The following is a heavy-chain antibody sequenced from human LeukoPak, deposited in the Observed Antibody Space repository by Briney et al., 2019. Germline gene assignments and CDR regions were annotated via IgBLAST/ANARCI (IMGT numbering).Heavy chain of an antibody. D-gene: IGHD6-13*01. V-gene: IGHV3-11*04. Sequence: LSLTCAVYGGSFSGYYWSWIRQAPGKGLEWVSYISSSGSTIYYADSVKGRFTISRDNAKNSLYLQMNSLRAEDTAVYYCARYSLQQLPPSYFDYWDQGTLVTVSS. CDR1: GGSFSGYY. J-gene: IGHJ4*02. CDR3: ARYSLQQLPPSYFDY. CDR2: ISSSGSTI.